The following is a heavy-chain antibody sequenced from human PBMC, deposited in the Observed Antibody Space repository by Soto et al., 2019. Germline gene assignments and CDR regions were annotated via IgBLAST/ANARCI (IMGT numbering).Heavy chain of an antibody. CDR1: GFTFDDYG. D-gene: IGHD1-26*01. CDR3: VRGASLNFDY. V-gene: IGHV3-20*04. J-gene: IGHJ4*02. CDR2: VNWNGGSI. Sequence: EVQLVESGGGVLRPGGSLRLSCAASGFTFDDYGMSWARQAPGKGLEWVPGVNWNGGSIGYADSVKVRFTISRDNANNSLYLQMNSLSAEDTAFYYCVRGASLNFDYWGQGTLVTVSS.